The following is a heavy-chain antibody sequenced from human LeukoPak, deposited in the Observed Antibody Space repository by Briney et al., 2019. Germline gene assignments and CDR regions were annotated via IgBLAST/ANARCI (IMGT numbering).Heavy chain of an antibody. J-gene: IGHJ6*02. CDR2: IKSNTEGGTT. D-gene: IGHD5-12*01. V-gene: IGHV3-15*01. CDR3: TTDPWHGLDV. CDR1: GFTFSSYA. Sequence: GGSLRLSCAASGFTFSSYAMSWVRQAPGKGLEWVGRIKSNTEGGTTDYVAPVKGRFTISRDDSKNTVYLQMNSLKTEDTAVYYCTTDPWHGLDVWGQGTTVTVSS.